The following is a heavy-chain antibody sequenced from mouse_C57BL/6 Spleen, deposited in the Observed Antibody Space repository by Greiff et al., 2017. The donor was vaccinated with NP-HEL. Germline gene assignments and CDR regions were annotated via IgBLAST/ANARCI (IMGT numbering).Heavy chain of an antibody. CDR1: GYTFTSYW. CDR2: IYPGNSDT. D-gene: IGHD4-1*01. J-gene: IGHJ1*03. V-gene: IGHV1-5*01. CDR3: TRSPNWDEGNFDV. Sequence: EVQLQESGTVLARPGASVKMSCKTSGYTFTSYWMHWVKQRPGQGLEWIGAIYPGNSDTSYNQKFKGKAKLTAVTSASTAYMELSSLTNEDSAVYYCTRSPNWDEGNFDVWGTGTTVTVSS.